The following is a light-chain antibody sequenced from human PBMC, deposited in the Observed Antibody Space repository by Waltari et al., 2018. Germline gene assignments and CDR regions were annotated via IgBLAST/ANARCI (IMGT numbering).Light chain of an antibody. CDR1: QSVLYGATNKNY. Sequence: DIVMTQSPDSLAVSLGERATINCKSSQSVLYGATNKNYLAWYQQKPGQPPKLLLYWASTRQSGVPDRFSGSGSGTHFTLTITSLQAEDVAVYYCQQYYSTPPITFGQGTRLEIK. J-gene: IGKJ5*01. V-gene: IGKV4-1*01. CDR3: QQYYSTPPIT. CDR2: WAS.